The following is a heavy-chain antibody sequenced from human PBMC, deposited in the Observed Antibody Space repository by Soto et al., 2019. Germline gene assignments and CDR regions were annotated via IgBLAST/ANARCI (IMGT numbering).Heavy chain of an antibody. CDR2: IIPIFGTA. D-gene: IGHD2-15*01. J-gene: IGHJ4*02. CDR3: ARESRYCSGGSCYFLPGIDY. Sequence: QVQLVQSGAEVKKPGSSVKVSCKASGGTFSSYAISWVRQAPGQGLEWMGGIIPIFGTANYVQKFQGRVTITADESTSTAYMELCSLRSEDTAVYYCARESRYCSGGSCYFLPGIDYWGQGTLVTVSS. CDR1: GGTFSSYA. V-gene: IGHV1-69*12.